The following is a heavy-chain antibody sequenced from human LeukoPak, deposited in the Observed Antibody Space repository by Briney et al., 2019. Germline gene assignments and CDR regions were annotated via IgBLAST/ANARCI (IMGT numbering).Heavy chain of an antibody. J-gene: IGHJ4*02. D-gene: IGHD3-22*01. Sequence: GRSLRLSCAASGFTFDDFAMHWVRQAPGKGLEWVSGISWNSGSIGYAGSVKGRFTISRDNAKNSLYLQMNSLRAEDTAVYYCAREVKYYYDSSGYLFDYWGQGTLVTVSS. CDR3: AREVKYYYDSSGYLFDY. CDR2: ISWNSGSI. V-gene: IGHV3-9*01. CDR1: GFTFDDFA.